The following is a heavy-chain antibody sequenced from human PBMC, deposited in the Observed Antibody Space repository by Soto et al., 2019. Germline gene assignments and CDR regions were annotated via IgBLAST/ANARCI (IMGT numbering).Heavy chain of an antibody. CDR3: ARGGIVVVTAIPGDAFDI. Sequence: EVQLVESGGGLVQPGGSLRLSCAASGFTFSSYSMNWVRQAPGKGLEWVSYISSSSSTIYYADSVKGRFTISRDNAKNALNLQMNSLRAEDTAVYYCARGGIVVVTAIPGDAFDIWGQGTMVTVSS. D-gene: IGHD2-21*02. CDR1: GFTFSSYS. V-gene: IGHV3-48*01. J-gene: IGHJ3*02. CDR2: ISSSSSTI.